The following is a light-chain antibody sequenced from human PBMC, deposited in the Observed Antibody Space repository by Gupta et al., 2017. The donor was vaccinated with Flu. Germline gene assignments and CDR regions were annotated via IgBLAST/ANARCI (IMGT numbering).Light chain of an antibody. CDR2: EVT. CDR3: SSYTSSSTRV. CDR1: SSDVGGYNY. Sequence: SITISCTGTSSDVGGYNYVSWYQQHPGEAPILMIYEVTNRPSGVSNRFSGSKSGNTASLTISGLQGEDEADYYCSSYTSSSTRVFGGGTKLTVL. V-gene: IGLV2-14*01. J-gene: IGLJ3*02.